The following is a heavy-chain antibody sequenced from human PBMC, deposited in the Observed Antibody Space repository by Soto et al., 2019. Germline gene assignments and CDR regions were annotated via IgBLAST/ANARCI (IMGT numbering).Heavy chain of an antibody. J-gene: IGHJ5*02. V-gene: IGHV5-51*01. CDR1: GYSFSNFW. CDR3: SRQIKVGGGWFDP. D-gene: IGHD2-15*01. Sequence: EVQLVQSGAEVKKPGESLKISCKASGYSFSNFWIGWVRQMPGKGLEWMGIISPADSKTTYSPSFQGQVTISADKSVITAYLQWSSPTASDPSMYYCSRQIKVGGGWFDPWGQGILVTLSA. CDR2: ISPADSKT.